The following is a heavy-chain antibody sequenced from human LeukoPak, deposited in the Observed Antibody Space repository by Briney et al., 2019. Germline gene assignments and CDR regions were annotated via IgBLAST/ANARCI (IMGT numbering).Heavy chain of an antibody. J-gene: IGHJ4*02. CDR2: MNPNSGNT. CDR1: GYTFTSYD. D-gene: IGHD5-18*01. Sequence: GASVEVSCKASGYTFTSYDINWVRQATGQGLEWMGWMNPNSGNTGYAQKIQGRVTMTRNTSISTAYMELSSLRSEDTAVYYCARSGSGTAMIDYWGQGTLVTVSS. V-gene: IGHV1-8*01. CDR3: ARSGSGTAMIDY.